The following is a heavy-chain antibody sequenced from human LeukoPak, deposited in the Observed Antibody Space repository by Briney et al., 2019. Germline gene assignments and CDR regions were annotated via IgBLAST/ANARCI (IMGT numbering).Heavy chain of an antibody. Sequence: GGSLRLSCAASGFTFSSYEMNWVRQAPGKGLEWVSSISRSATTIYYADSVKGRFTTSRDNAKNSLYLQMNSLRAEDTAVYFSARVGALSSSWLLYWGQGTLVTVSS. CDR1: GFTFSSYE. V-gene: IGHV3-48*03. J-gene: IGHJ4*02. D-gene: IGHD6-13*01. CDR2: ISRSATTI. CDR3: ARVGALSSSWLLY.